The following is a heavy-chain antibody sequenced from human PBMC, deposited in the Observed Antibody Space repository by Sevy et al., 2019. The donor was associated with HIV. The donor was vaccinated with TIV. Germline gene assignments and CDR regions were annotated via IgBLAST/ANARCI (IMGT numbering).Heavy chain of an antibody. J-gene: IGHJ6*03. CDR1: GGSISSYY. V-gene: IGHV4-59*01. D-gene: IGHD4-4*01. CDR3: ARDLHYDYSNYRACYYYMDV. CDR2: IYYSGST. Sequence: SETLSLTCTVSGGSISSYYWSWIRQPPGKGLEWIGYIYYSGSTNYNPSLKSRVTISVDTSKNQFSLKLSSVTAADTAVYYCARDLHYDYSNYRACYYYMDVWGKGTTVTVSS.